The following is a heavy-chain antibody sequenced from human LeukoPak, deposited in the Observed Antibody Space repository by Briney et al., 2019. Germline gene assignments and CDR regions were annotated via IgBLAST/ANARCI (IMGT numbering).Heavy chain of an antibody. CDR2: IYTSGST. CDR3: AREKKDIVVVPAAIPDY. D-gene: IGHD2-2*02. CDR1: GGSISSGSYY. Sequence: SETLPLTCTVSGGSISSGSYYWSWIRQPAGKGLEWSGRIYTSGSTNYNPSLKSRVTISVDTSKNQFSLKLSSVTAADTAVYYCAREKKDIVVVPAAIPDYWGQGTLVTVSS. J-gene: IGHJ4*02. V-gene: IGHV4-61*02.